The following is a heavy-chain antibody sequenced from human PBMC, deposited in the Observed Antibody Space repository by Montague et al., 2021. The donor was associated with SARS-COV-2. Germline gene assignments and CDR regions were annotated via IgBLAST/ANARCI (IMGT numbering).Heavy chain of an antibody. Sequence: SETLSLTCAVYGGSLSGHSWSWVRQAPAKGLEWMGDIGHTGSFKYNPSLKSRVTMSIDAAKNQFSLRMTSVTAADTAIYYCERGGTERSTTFGVVFFPLLDSWGQGTLVSVSS. CDR2: IGHTGSF. CDR3: ERGGTERSTTFGVVFFPLLDS. D-gene: IGHD3-3*01. J-gene: IGHJ4*02. V-gene: IGHV4-34*01. CDR1: GGSLSGHS.